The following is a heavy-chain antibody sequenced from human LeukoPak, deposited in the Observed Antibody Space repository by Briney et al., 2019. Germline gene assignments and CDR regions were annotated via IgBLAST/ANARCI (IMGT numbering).Heavy chain of an antibody. V-gene: IGHV1-18*01. CDR1: GYTFTSYG. D-gene: IGHD2-21*02. CDR2: ISAYSGNT. J-gene: IGHJ4*02. CDR3: SRDVSDPNPDFDY. Sequence: GAAVKVSCKASGYTFTSYGISWVRQAPGQGLEWMGWISAYSGNTNYAQKLEGRVTMTTDTSTSTAYMELRSLRTDDTAVYYCSRDVSDPNPDFDYWGQGTLVTVSS.